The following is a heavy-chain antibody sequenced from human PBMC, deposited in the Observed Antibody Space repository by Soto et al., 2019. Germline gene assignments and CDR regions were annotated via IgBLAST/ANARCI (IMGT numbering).Heavy chain of an antibody. J-gene: IGHJ4*02. CDR3: ARSDGYNFDFDY. D-gene: IGHD5-12*01. Sequence: QVQLVQSGAEVKKPGSSVKVSCKTSGGTFSSYTISWVRQAPGQGLEWMGRIIPILGIANYAQKFQGRVTITADKSTSTAYMELSSLRSEDTAVYYCARSDGYNFDFDYWGQGTLVTVSS. V-gene: IGHV1-69*02. CDR1: GGTFSSYT. CDR2: IIPILGIA.